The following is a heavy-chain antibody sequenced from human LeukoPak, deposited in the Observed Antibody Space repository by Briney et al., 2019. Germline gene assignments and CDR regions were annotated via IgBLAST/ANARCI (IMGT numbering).Heavy chain of an antibody. D-gene: IGHD3-3*01. J-gene: IGHJ6*02. CDR1: GGSISSSSYY. V-gene: IGHV4-39*01. Sequence: PSETLSLTCTVSGGSISSSSYYWGWIRQPPGKGLEWIGSIYYSGSTYYNPSLKSRVTISVDTSKNQFSLKLSSVTAADTAVCYCATLLRFLEPDYYYYGMDVWGQGTTVTVSS. CDR3: ATLLRFLEPDYYYYGMDV. CDR2: IYYSGST.